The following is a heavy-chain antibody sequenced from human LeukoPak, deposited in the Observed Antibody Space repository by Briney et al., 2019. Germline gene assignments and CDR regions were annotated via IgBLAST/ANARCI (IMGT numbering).Heavy chain of an antibody. D-gene: IGHD3-22*01. CDR1: GFTFSSYW. V-gene: IGHV3-7*01. CDR3: ARDPNYYDSSGYRYYYYGMDV. Sequence: PGGSLRLSCAASGFTFSSYWMSWVRQAPGKGLEWVAKIKQDGSEKYYVDSVKGRFTISRDNAKNSLYLQMNSLRAEDTAVYYCARDPNYYDSSGYRYYYYGMDVWGQGTTVTVSS. CDR2: IKQDGSEK. J-gene: IGHJ6*02.